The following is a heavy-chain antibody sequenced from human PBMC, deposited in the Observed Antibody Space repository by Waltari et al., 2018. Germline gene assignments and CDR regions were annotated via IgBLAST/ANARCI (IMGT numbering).Heavy chain of an antibody. V-gene: IGHV1-2*06. CDR2: INPNSGGT. J-gene: IGHJ4*02. D-gene: IGHD1-26*01. Sequence: QVQLVQSGAEVKKPGASVKVFCTASGYTFTGYYMHWVRQAPGQGLEWMGRINPNSGGTNYAQKFQRRVTMTRDTSISTAYMELSRLRSDDTAVYYCAREGYSPGATSFDYWGQGTLVTVSS. CDR1: GYTFTGYY. CDR3: AREGYSPGATSFDY.